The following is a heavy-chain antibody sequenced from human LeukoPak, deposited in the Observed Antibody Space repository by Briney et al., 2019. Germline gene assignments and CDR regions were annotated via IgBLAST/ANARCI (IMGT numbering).Heavy chain of an antibody. CDR1: GYTFTGYY. CDR2: MNPNSGNT. CDR3: ARENARGYSGYPIDY. V-gene: IGHV1-8*02. J-gene: IGHJ4*02. D-gene: IGHD5-12*01. Sequence: ASVKVSCKASGYTFTGYYMHWVRQAPGQGLEWMGWMNPNSGNTGYAQKFQGRVTMTRNTSISTAYMELSSLRSEDTAVYYCARENARGYSGYPIDYWGQGTLVTVSS.